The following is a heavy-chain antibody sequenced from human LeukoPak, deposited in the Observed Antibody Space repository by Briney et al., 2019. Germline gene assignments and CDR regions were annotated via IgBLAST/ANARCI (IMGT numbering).Heavy chain of an antibody. Sequence: PGGSLRLSCAASGFTFSDYAMHWVRQAPGKGLNWVAVTSYDGSKKYYADSVKGRFTISRGNSKNTLYLQMNTLRADDTAVYYCARSGRGSSTWFDFWGQGTLVTVSS. D-gene: IGHD6-6*01. V-gene: IGHV3-30*01. CDR3: ARSGRGSSTWFDF. CDR2: TSYDGSKK. CDR1: GFTFSDYA. J-gene: IGHJ4*02.